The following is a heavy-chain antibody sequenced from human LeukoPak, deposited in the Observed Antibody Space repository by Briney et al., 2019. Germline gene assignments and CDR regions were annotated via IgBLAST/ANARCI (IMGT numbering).Heavy chain of an antibody. V-gene: IGHV4-34*01. CDR3: ARGRYSSSWYGAFDI. J-gene: IGHJ3*02. CDR2: INHSGST. Sequence: SETLSLTCAVYGGSFSVYYWTWIRQPPGKGLEWIGEINHSGSTNYNPSLKSRVTMSVDTSKNQFSLKLSSVTAADTAVYYCARGRYSSSWYGAFDIWGQGAMVTVSS. CDR1: GGSFSVYY. D-gene: IGHD6-13*01.